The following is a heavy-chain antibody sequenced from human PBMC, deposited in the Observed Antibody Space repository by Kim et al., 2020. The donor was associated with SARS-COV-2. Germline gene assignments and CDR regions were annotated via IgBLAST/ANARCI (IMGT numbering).Heavy chain of an antibody. J-gene: IGHJ4*02. CDR1: GYSFTGFY. CDR2: INPYSAGA. V-gene: IGHV1-2*06. Sequence: ASVKVSCKASGYSFTGFYIHWARQAPGQGLEWMGRINPYSAGANYARKFQGRVTVTSDTSLSTAYMDLSGLTSDDTAVYFCTRDDTLGYSVYWGQGTLVAVSS. D-gene: IGHD5-18*01. CDR3: TRDDTLGYSVY.